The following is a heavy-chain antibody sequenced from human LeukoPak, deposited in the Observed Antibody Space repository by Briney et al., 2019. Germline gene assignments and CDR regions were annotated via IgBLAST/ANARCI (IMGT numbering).Heavy chain of an antibody. V-gene: IGHV4-59*01. J-gene: IGHJ5*02. Sequence: KPSETLSLTCTVSGGSISSYYWSWIRQPPGKGLEWIGYIYYSGSTNYNPSLKSRVTISVDTSKNQFSLKLSSVTAADTAVYYCARDSDYSNWFDPWGQGTLVTVSS. CDR1: GGSISSYY. CDR3: ARDSDYSNWFDP. D-gene: IGHD4-11*01. CDR2: IYYSGST.